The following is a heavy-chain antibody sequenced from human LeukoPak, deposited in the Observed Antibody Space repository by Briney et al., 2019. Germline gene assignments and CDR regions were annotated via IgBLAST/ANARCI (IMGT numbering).Heavy chain of an antibody. D-gene: IGHD5-18*01. V-gene: IGHV4-34*01. Sequence: SETLSLTCAVYGGSFSGYYWSWIRQPPGKGLEWIGEINHSGSTNYNPSLKSRVTISVDTSKNQFSLKLSSVTAADTAVYYCARGFRGYNYGYNWFDPWGQGTLVTVSS. CDR3: ARGFRGYNYGYNWFDP. J-gene: IGHJ5*02. CDR1: GGSFSGYY. CDR2: INHSGST.